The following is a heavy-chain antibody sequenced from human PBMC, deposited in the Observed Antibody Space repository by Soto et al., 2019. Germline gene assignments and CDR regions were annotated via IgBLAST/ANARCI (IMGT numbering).Heavy chain of an antibody. CDR2: ISSSGSTI. J-gene: IGHJ4*02. CDR1: GFTFSDYY. Sequence: QVQLVESGGGLVKPGGSLRLSCAASGFTFSDYYMSWLRQAPGTGLEWVSYISSSGSTIYYADSVKGRFTISRDNAKNSLYLQMNSLIVEDTAVYYCAREGLIAAAADYWGQGTLVTVSS. D-gene: IGHD6-13*01. CDR3: AREGLIAAAADY. V-gene: IGHV3-11*01.